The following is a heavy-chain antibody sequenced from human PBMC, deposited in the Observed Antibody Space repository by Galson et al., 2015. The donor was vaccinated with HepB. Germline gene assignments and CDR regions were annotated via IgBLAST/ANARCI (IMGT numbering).Heavy chain of an antibody. V-gene: IGHV1-69*04. CDR2: IIPILGIA. CDR1: GGTFSSYA. CDR3: ARDRIAARDDYYYYYGMDV. D-gene: IGHD6-13*01. J-gene: IGHJ6*02. Sequence: SVKVSCKASGGTFSSYAISRVRQAPGQGLEWMGRIIPILGIANYAQKFQGRVTITADKSTSTAYMELSSLRSEDTAVYYCARDRIAARDDYYYYYGMDVWGQGTTVTVSS.